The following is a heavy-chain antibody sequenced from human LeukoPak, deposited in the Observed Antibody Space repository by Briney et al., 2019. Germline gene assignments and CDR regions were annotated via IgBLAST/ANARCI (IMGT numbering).Heavy chain of an antibody. CDR1: GGSISSGSYF. CDR3: TRGGGYDAFDI. V-gene: IGHV4-61*02. J-gene: IGHJ3*02. D-gene: IGHD2-15*01. CDR2: IHTSGTT. Sequence: SETLSLTCTVSGGSISSGSYFWSWIRQHAGKGLEWIGRIHTSGTTNYNPSLKSRVTISIDRSKNQFSLKLSSVTATDTAMYYCTRGGGYDAFDIWGQGTMVTVSS.